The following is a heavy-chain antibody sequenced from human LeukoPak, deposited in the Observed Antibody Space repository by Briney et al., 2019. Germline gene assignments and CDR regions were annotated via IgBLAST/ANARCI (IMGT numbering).Heavy chain of an antibody. J-gene: IGHJ4*02. V-gene: IGHV5-51*01. CDR2: IYPGDSDT. Sequence: GGSLKISCKGSGYSFTSYRIGWVRQLPGKGLEWMGIIYPGDSDTRYSPSFQGQVTISADKSISTAYLQWSSLKASDTAMYYCARHRRITGRGGAGDYWGQGTLVTVSS. CDR3: ARHRRITGRGGAGDY. D-gene: IGHD1-20*01. CDR1: GYSFTSYR.